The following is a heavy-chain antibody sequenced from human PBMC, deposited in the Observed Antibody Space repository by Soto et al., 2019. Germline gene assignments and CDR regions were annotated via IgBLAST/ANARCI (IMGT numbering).Heavy chain of an antibody. CDR3: ARQLAVPYAAYAMDV. V-gene: IGHV3-33*03. J-gene: IGHJ6*02. Sequence: QVHLVESGGGVVQPGRSLRLSCAASGFTFSSYGMLWVRQAPGKGLEWEAVIWYNGSKKYYGESVKGRFTIFRDNSENTLYLEMSSLRAEDTAVYYCARQLAVPYAAYAMDVWGQGTTVTVSS. CDR2: IWYNGSKK. D-gene: IGHD2-15*01. CDR1: GFTFSSYG.